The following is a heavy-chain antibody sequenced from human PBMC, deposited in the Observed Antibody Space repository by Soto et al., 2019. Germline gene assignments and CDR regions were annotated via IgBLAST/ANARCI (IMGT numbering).Heavy chain of an antibody. Sequence: QIQLVQSGGDVKTPGASVKVSCTTSRYTFTSHGIAWVRQAPGQGLEWMGWISTLNGKTDYAQKFQGRVTMTADTITSTVHMELRSLRSDDTAVYYWARLLTEGATFREDAFDLWGPGTKVTVSS. V-gene: IGHV1-18*01. D-gene: IGHD3-9*01. CDR1: RYTFTSHG. CDR2: ISTLNGKT. J-gene: IGHJ3*01. CDR3: ARLLTEGATFREDAFDL.